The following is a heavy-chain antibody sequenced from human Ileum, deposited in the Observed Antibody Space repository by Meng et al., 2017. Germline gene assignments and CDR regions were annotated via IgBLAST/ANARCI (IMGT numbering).Heavy chain of an antibody. CDR3: ARDYGGNSGWFDP. J-gene: IGHJ5*02. D-gene: IGHD4-23*01. CDR1: GYTFTSYD. V-gene: IGHV1-8*01. Sequence: HVVQPGAEVKNPGASVKVSCKASGYTFTSYDINWVRQASGQGLEWLGWMNPDSGNTGYAQKFQGRVTITRDTSRTTAYMELSSLRSEDTAVYYCARDYGGNSGWFDPWGQGTLVTVSS. CDR2: MNPDSGNT.